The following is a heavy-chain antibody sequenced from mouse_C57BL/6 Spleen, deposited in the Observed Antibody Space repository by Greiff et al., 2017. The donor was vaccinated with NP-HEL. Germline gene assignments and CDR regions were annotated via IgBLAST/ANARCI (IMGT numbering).Heavy chain of an antibody. CDR3: ARSGYYGSRDARDY. Sequence: QVHVKQPGAELVKPGASVKMSCKASGYTFTSYWITWVKQRPGQGLEWIGDIYPGSGSTNYNEKFKSKATLTVDTSSSTAYMQLSSLTSEDSAVYYCARSGYYGSRDARDYWGQGTSVTVSS. J-gene: IGHJ4*01. V-gene: IGHV1-55*01. D-gene: IGHD1-1*01. CDR2: IYPGSGST. CDR1: GYTFTSYW.